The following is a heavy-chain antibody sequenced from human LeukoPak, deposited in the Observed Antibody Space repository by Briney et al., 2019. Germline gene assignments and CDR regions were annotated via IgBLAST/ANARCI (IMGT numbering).Heavy chain of an antibody. J-gene: IGHJ5*02. D-gene: IGHD6-13*01. Sequence: GGSLRLSCAASGFTFSSYAMHWVRQAPGKGLKWVAVISYDGSSKYYADSVKGRFTISRDNSKNTLYLHMNSLRAEDTAVFYCARDHGYSNAWFDPWGQGTLVTVSS. CDR2: ISYDGSSK. CDR1: GFTFSSYA. CDR3: ARDHGYSNAWFDP. V-gene: IGHV3-30-3*01.